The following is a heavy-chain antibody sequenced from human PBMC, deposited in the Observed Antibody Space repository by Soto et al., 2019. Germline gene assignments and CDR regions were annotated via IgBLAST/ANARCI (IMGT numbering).Heavy chain of an antibody. CDR3: ASLLASTYSPRPFDF. J-gene: IGHJ4*02. Sequence: VGSLRLSCEASGFAFTSYWMHWVRQAPGKGLVWVAGVKSDGTTATYADSVRGRFTISRDNAKNTLYLQMNSLSAEDTAVYYCASLLASTYSPRPFDFWGQGTQVTVS. CDR1: GFAFTSYW. D-gene: IGHD2-15*01. V-gene: IGHV3-74*01. CDR2: VKSDGTTA.